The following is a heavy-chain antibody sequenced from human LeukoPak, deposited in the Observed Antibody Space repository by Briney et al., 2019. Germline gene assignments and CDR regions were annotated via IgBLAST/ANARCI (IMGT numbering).Heavy chain of an antibody. CDR3: ARESGYSYGYGPDYYYYGMDV. V-gene: IGHV4-59*01. D-gene: IGHD5-18*01. CDR1: GGSTSSYY. CDR2: IYYSGST. Sequence: SETLSLTCTVSGGSTSSYYWSWIRQPPGKGLEWIGYIYYSGSTNYNPSLKSRVTISVDTSKNQFSLKLSSVTAADTAVYYCARESGYSYGYGPDYYYYGMDVWGQGTTVTVSS. J-gene: IGHJ6*02.